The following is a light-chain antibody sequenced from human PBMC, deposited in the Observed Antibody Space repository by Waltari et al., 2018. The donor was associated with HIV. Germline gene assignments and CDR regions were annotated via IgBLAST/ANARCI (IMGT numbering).Light chain of an antibody. CDR2: EVR. CDR1: SRPVCGYYY. Sequence: QSALTQPASVSGSPGQSITISCTLTSRPVCGYYYFSWYQQHPGKAPKLMIYEVRNRPSRISIRFSGSKSGNTASLTISGLQAEDEADYYCCSYTSRSTLVFGGGTKLTVL. CDR3: CSYTSRSTLV. J-gene: IGLJ2*01. V-gene: IGLV2-14*01.